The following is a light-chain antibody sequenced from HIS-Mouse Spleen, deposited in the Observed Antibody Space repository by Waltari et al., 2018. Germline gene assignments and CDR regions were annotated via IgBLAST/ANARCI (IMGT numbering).Light chain of an antibody. CDR3: QVWDSSSDHYV. V-gene: IGLV3-21*02. Sequence: SYLLTQPPSVSVAPGQTARVTCGGNNIGRKSVHWYQQQPGQAPVLVVYDDSDRPSGIPERFSGSNSGNTATLTISRVEAGDEADYYCQVWDSSSDHYVFGTGTKVTVL. CDR2: DDS. CDR1: NIGRKS. J-gene: IGLJ1*01.